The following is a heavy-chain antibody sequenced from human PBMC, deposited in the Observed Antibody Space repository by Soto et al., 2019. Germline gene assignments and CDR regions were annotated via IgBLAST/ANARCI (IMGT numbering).Heavy chain of an antibody. CDR2: ISSSSSYI. J-gene: IGHJ6*02. V-gene: IGHV3-21*01. CDR1: GFTFSSYS. D-gene: IGHD4-17*01. Sequence: GGSLRLSCAASGFTFSSYSLNWVRQAPGTGLEWVSSISSSSSYIYYADSVKGRFTISRDNAKNSLYLQMNSLRAEDTAVYYCARDPTVTPYYYYYGMDVWGQGTTVTVSS. CDR3: ARDPTVTPYYYYYGMDV.